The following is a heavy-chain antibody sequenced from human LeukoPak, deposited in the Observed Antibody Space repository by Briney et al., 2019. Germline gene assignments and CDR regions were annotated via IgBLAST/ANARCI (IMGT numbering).Heavy chain of an antibody. CDR1: GFPFSIHS. CDR3: ARDFRTQLDGYSPPYHFDY. V-gene: IGHV3-21*01. J-gene: IGHJ4*02. D-gene: IGHD5-24*01. CDR2: IDSSSTHI. Sequence: GGSLRLSCAASGFPFSIHSMSWVRQAPGKGLEWVSSIDSSSTHIYYADSMKGRFTLSRDNAKNSLSLQMNSLRAEDTAVYHCARDFRTQLDGYSPPYHFDYWGQGALVTVSS.